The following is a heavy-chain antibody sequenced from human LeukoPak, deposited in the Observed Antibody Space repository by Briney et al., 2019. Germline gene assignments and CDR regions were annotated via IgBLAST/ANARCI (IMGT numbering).Heavy chain of an antibody. CDR3: ASLGIVGALAADY. CDR1: GYTFTSYG. J-gene: IGHJ4*02. CDR2: ISAYNGNT. Sequence: ASVKVSCKASGYTFTSYGISWVRQAPGQGLEWMGWISAYNGNTNYAQKFQGRVTMTRDTSISTAYMELSRLRSDDTAVYYCASLGIVGALAADYWGQGTLVTVSS. V-gene: IGHV1-18*01. D-gene: IGHD1-26*01.